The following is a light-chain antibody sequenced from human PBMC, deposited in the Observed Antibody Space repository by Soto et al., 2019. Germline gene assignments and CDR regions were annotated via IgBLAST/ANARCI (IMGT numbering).Light chain of an antibody. CDR3: QQTDSTPQT. CDR2: AAS. J-gene: IGKJ1*01. CDR1: QSIRNY. Sequence: DIQMTQSPSSLSASVGDRVTISCRASQSIRNYVSWYQQKPGTAPKLLIRAASTLQSGVPSRFSGSGSGTDFNLTIISLQIEDFATYFCQQTDSTPQTFGQGTNVEI. V-gene: IGKV1-39*01.